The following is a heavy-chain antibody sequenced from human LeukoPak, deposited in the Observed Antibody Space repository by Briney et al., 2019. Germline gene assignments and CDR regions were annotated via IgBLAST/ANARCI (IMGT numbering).Heavy chain of an antibody. CDR2: INPTGGST. CDR3: AKELMIRGAAAAIPPGY. Sequence: ASVKVSCKASGYTFTSYYMHWVRQAPGQGLEWMGLINPTGGSTGYAQKFQGRVTMTRDMSTSTDYMELSSLRAEDTAVYYCAKELMIRGAAAAIPPGYWGQGTLVTVSS. J-gene: IGHJ4*02. V-gene: IGHV1-46*01. CDR1: GYTFTSYY. D-gene: IGHD2-2*02.